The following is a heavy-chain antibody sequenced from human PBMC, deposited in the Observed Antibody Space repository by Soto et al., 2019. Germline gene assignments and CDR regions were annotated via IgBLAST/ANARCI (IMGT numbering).Heavy chain of an antibody. D-gene: IGHD3-3*01. J-gene: IGHJ6*02. CDR2: IYYSGST. CDR3: ARDRSHFGVAYYYYGMDV. CDR1: GGSISSYY. Sequence: ASETVSLTCTVSGGSISSYYWSWIRQPPGKGLEWIGYIYYSGSTNYNPSLKSRVTISVDTSKNQFSLKLSSVTAADTAVYYCARDRSHFGVAYYYYGMDVWGQGTTVTVSS. V-gene: IGHV4-59*01.